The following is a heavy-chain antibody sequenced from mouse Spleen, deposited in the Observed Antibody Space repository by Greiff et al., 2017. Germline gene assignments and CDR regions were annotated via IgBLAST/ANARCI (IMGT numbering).Heavy chain of an antibody. CDR1: GFTFSSYA. Sequence: EVMLVESGGGLVKPGGSLKLSCAASGFTFSSYAMSWVRQTPEKRLEWVATISSGGSYTYYPDSVKGRFTISRDNAKNTLYLQMSSLRSEDTAMYYCARRDYYGSSPNWYFDYWGQGTTLTVSS. J-gene: IGHJ2*01. D-gene: IGHD1-1*01. V-gene: IGHV5-9-1*01. CDR2: ISSGGSYT. CDR3: ARRDYYGSSPNWYFDY.